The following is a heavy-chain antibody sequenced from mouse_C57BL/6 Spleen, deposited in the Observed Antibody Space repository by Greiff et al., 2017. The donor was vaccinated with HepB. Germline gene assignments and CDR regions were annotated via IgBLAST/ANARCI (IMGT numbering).Heavy chain of an antibody. J-gene: IGHJ2*01. CDR2: IYPGGGYT. CDR1: GYTFTNYW. V-gene: IGHV1-63*01. D-gene: IGHD3-2*02. Sequence: QVQLQQSGAELVRPGTSVKMSCKASGYTFTNYWIGWAKQRPGHGLEWIGDIYPGGGYTNYNEKFKGKATLPADKSSSTAYMQFSSLTSEDSAIYYCARWAQAKGYYFDYWGQGTTLTVSS. CDR3: ARWAQAKGYYFDY.